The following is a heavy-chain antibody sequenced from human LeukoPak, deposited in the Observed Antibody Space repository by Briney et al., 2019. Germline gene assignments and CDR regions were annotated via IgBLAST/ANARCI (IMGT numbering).Heavy chain of an antibody. CDR2: ISSNGGST. D-gene: IGHD3-10*01. CDR1: GFTFSSYA. J-gene: IGHJ3*02. V-gene: IGHV3-64*01. CDR3: AREGGPYGSGYDAFDI. Sequence: PGGSLRLSCAASGFTFSSYAMHWVRQAPGKGLEYASAISSNGGSTYYANSVKGRFTISRDNSKNTLYLQMGSLRAEDMAVYYCAREGGPYGSGYDAFDIWGQGTMVTVSS.